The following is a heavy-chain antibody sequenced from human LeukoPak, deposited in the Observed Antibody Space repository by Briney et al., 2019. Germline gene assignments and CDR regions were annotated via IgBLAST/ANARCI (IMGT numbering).Heavy chain of an antibody. Sequence: ASVKVSCKASGYTFTSYDINWVRQATGQGLEWLAWMNPNSGNTGYAEKSQGGVTTTRNTAISTAYMELSSLRSEDTAVYYCARSNGDRYYYYYMDVWGKGTTVTVSS. CDR3: ARSNGDRYYYYYMDV. CDR2: MNPNSGNT. CDR1: GYTFTSYD. D-gene: IGHD3-10*01. V-gene: IGHV1-8*01. J-gene: IGHJ6*03.